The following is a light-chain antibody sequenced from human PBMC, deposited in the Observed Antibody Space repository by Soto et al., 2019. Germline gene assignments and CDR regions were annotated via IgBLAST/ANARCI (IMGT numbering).Light chain of an antibody. V-gene: IGKV2-30*02. CDR2: TVS. CDR3: QQDYYPPRT. Sequence: DVVIGHSPRSLPGNLDHPASISCRSSQELIHNVGNTFLYWFQQTPGQPPSRLIYTVSNRASGAPSRFSGSGSGTDFPPTISILHPEDAASYYRQQDYYPPRTFGQGTKVDIK. CDR1: QELIHNVGNTF. J-gene: IGKJ1*01.